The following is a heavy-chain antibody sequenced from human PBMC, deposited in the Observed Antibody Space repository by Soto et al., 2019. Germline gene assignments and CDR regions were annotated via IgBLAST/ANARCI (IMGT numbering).Heavy chain of an antibody. Sequence: SETLSLTCAVYGGSFSGYYCSWIRQPPGKGLEWIGELNDSGSTNYNASLKSRVSISVDTSKNQFSLKLTSVTAAETAVYYCVRTARQGAVAPHWFDRWGQGTQVTVSS. D-gene: IGHD2-21*02. CDR3: VRTARQGAVAPHWFDR. CDR1: GGSFSGYY. J-gene: IGHJ5*02. V-gene: IGHV4-34*01. CDR2: LNDSGST.